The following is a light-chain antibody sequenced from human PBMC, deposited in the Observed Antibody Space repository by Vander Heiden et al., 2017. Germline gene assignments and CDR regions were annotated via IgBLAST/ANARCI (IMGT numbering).Light chain of an antibody. CDR2: LGS. Sequence: DIVMTQSPLSLPVTPGEPASISCRSSQSLLHSNGYNYLDWYLQKPGQSPQLLIYLGSNRASGVPDRFSGSGSGTDFTLKISRLEAEDVGVYYCRQALQTPLTFGGGTKVEIK. V-gene: IGKV2-28*01. J-gene: IGKJ4*01. CDR3: RQALQTPLT. CDR1: QSLLHSNGYNY.